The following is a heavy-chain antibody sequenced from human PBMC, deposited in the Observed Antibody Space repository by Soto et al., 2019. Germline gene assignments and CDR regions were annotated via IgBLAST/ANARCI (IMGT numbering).Heavy chain of an antibody. CDR1: GFTFSNAW. J-gene: IGHJ2*01. D-gene: IGHD3-10*01. V-gene: IGHV3-15*01. CDR2: IKSKTDGGTT. Sequence: EVQLVESGGGLVKPGGSLRLSCAASGFTFSNAWMSWVRQAPGKGLEWVGRIKSKTDGGTTDYAAPVKGRFTISRDDSKNTLYLQMNSLKTEDTAVYYCTTDPEPNGEKGYWYFDLWGRGTLVTVSS. CDR3: TTDPEPNGEKGYWYFDL.